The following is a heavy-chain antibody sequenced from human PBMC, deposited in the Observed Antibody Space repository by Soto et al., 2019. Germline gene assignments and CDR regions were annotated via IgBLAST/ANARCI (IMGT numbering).Heavy chain of an antibody. J-gene: IGHJ3*02. Sequence: RLSCAASGFTFSNAWMNWVRQAPGKGLEWVGRIKSKSDGGTTDYAAPVQGRFIVSRDDSKNTLYLQMQSLRTEDTAVYYCATDPFSGSYYGFYIWGQGTMVTVSS. D-gene: IGHD1-26*01. CDR2: IKSKSDGGTT. V-gene: IGHV3-15*01. CDR1: GFTFSNAW. CDR3: ATDPFSGSYYGFYI.